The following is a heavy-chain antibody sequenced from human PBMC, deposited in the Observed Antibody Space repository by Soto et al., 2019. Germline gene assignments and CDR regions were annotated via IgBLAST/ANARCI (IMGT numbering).Heavy chain of an antibody. V-gene: IGHV3-74*01. CDR3: ARGGAMGVDY. CDR1: GFTFNTHW. J-gene: IGHJ4*02. Sequence: GGSLRLSCTASGFTFNTHWMHWVRQAPGKGLVWVSRIYFDGITTNYADSVKGRLTVSRDNAKNTVYLHVYTLRDEDTAVYYCARGGAMGVDYWGQGTLVTVYS. CDR2: IYFDGITT. D-gene: IGHD1-26*01.